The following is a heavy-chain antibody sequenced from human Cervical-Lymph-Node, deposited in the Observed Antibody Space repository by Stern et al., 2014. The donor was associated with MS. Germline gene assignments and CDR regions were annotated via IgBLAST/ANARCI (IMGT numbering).Heavy chain of an antibody. Sequence: QVQLVQSRPEVKKPGSSVKVSCKASGGTFSSYAISWVRQAPGHGLEWMGGIIPIFGTANYAQKFQGRVTITADESTSTAYMELSSLRSEDTAVYYCARGYDSSGYYPNWFDPWGQGTLVTVSS. CDR1: GGTFSSYA. D-gene: IGHD3-22*01. V-gene: IGHV1-69*01. J-gene: IGHJ5*02. CDR3: ARGYDSSGYYPNWFDP. CDR2: IIPIFGTA.